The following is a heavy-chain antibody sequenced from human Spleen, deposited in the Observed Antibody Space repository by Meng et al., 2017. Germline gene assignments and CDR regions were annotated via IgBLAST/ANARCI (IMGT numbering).Heavy chain of an antibody. CDR3: ARVLGDGYNDFFDY. Sequence: GESLKISCAASGFTFEDYGMSWVRQVPGKGLEWVSGINWSGTSTGYADSVKGRFTITRDNAKNSLYLQMNSLRAEDTALYYCARVLGDGYNDFFDYWGQGTLVTVSS. D-gene: IGHD5-24*01. V-gene: IGHV3-20*04. J-gene: IGHJ4*02. CDR2: INWSGTST. CDR1: GFTFEDYG.